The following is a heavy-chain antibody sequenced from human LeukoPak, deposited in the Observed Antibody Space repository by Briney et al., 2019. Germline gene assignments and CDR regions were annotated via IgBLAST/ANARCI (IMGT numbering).Heavy chain of an antibody. Sequence: ASVKVSCKASGFTFNAYYVHWVRQAPGQGLEWMGWINPNTGDTNFAQKFQGRVAMTRDTSLSTAYMDLSRLTSDDTAVYYCARDWPGISLHFDLWGRGTLITVSS. V-gene: IGHV1-2*02. J-gene: IGHJ2*01. CDR2: INPNTGDT. D-gene: IGHD2-15*01. CDR3: ARDWPGISLHFDL. CDR1: GFTFNAYY.